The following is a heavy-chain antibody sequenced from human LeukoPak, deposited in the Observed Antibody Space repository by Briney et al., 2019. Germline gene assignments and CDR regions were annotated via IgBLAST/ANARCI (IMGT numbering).Heavy chain of an antibody. D-gene: IGHD6-19*01. CDR3: ARVVAVAGTFR. J-gene: IGHJ4*02. CDR1: GFTFSSYS. Sequence: GESLKISCAASGFTFSSYSMNWVRQAPGKGLEWVSYISSSSSTIYYADSVKGRFTISRDNAKNSLYLQMNSLRAEDTAVYYCARVVAVAGTFRWGQGTLVTVSS. CDR2: ISSSSSTI. V-gene: IGHV3-48*01.